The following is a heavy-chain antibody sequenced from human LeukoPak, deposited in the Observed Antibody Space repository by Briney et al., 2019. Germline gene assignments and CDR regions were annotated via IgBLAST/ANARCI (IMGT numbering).Heavy chain of an antibody. CDR2: MNPNNGNT. J-gene: IGHJ4*02. CDR3: ATGGYCSGGSCYYFDY. CDR1: GYTFTSYD. D-gene: IGHD2-15*01. V-gene: IGHV1-8*01. Sequence: ASVKVSCKAAGYTFTSYDINWVRQATGQGLEWMGWMNPNNGNTGYAQKFQGRVTMTRNTSISTAYMGLSSLRSEDTAVYYCATGGYCSGGSCYYFDYWGQGTLVTVSS.